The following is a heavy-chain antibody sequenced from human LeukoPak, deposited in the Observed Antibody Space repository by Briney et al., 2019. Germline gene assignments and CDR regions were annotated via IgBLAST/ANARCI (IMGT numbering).Heavy chain of an antibody. CDR2: INPNSGGT. CDR1: GYTFINYY. D-gene: IGHD3-22*01. V-gene: IGHV1-2*02. Sequence: ASVKVSCKASGYTFINYYIHWVRQAPGQGLEWTGWINPNSGGTNYAQKFQGRVTMTRDTSISTAYMELSRLRSDDTAVYYCAREATVPYSSGYYFWFDPWGQGTLVTVSS. J-gene: IGHJ5*02. CDR3: AREATVPYSSGYYFWFDP.